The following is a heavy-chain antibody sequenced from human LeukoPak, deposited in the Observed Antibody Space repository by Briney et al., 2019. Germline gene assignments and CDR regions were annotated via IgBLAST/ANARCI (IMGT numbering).Heavy chain of an antibody. CDR1: GGSIRSYY. V-gene: IGHV4-59*01. Sequence: PSETLSLTCTVSGGSIRSYYWSWLRQPPGKGLEWIGYMYHSGSTSYNPSLKSRVTISVDASKNQFSLNLRSVIAADTAIYYCARNYGSGGDYYYYGMDVWGQGTTVTVSS. CDR2: MYHSGST. D-gene: IGHD3-10*01. J-gene: IGHJ6*02. CDR3: ARNYGSGGDYYYYGMDV.